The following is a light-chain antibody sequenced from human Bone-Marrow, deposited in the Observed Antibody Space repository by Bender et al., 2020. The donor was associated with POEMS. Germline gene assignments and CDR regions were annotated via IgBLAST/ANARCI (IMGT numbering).Light chain of an antibody. J-gene: IGLJ2*01. CDR1: SSDFGTYNL. CDR3: CSYAGSTTVL. V-gene: IGLV2-23*02. CDR2: EVN. Sequence: QSALTQPASVSGSPGQSITISCTGTSSDFGTYNLVSWYQQVPDKAPKVMIYEVNKRPSGVSDRFSGSKSANTASLTISGLQAEDEADYHCCSYAGSTTVLFGGGTKLTVL.